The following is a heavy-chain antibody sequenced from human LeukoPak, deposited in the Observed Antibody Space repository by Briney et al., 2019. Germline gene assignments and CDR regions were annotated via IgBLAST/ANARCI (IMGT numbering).Heavy chain of an antibody. CDR2: ISSSSSYI. CDR3: ARGWSIAAHALDY. CDR1: GFTFSSYS. V-gene: IGHV3-21*01. J-gene: IGHJ4*02. Sequence: GGSLRLSCAASGFTFSSYSMNWVRQAPGKGLEWVSSISSSSSYIYYADSVKGRFTISRDNAKNSLYLQMNSLRAEDTAVYYCARGWSIAAHALDYWGQGTLVTVSS. D-gene: IGHD6-6*01.